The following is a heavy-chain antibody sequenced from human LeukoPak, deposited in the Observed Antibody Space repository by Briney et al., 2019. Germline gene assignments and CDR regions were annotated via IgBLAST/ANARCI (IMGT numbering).Heavy chain of an antibody. CDR2: IDPSDSYT. J-gene: IGHJ4*02. D-gene: IGHD2-15*01. V-gene: IGHV5-10-1*01. CDR1: GYSFTSYW. CDR3: ARHHCSGGSCYPHFDY. Sequence: GGSLRLSCKGSGYSFTSYWISWVRQMPGKGLEWMGRIDPSDSYTNYSPSFQGHVTISADKSISTAYLQWSSLKASDTAMYYCARHHCSGGSCYPHFDYWGQGTLDTVSS.